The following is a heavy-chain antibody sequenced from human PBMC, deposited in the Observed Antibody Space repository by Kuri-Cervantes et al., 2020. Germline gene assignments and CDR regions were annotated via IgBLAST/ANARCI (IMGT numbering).Heavy chain of an antibody. Sequence: GGSLRLSCAAPEFTFSNYWMSWVRQAAGKGLEWVANIKQDGSAKYYVDSMKGGVTITSDNDKNSLYLDMSSLRGDDSAVYSCGRGGGYPSFWGQGTLVTVSS. D-gene: IGHD6-25*01. CDR2: IKQDGSAK. V-gene: IGHV3-7*01. J-gene: IGHJ4*02. CDR3: GRGGGYPSF. CDR1: EFTFSNYW.